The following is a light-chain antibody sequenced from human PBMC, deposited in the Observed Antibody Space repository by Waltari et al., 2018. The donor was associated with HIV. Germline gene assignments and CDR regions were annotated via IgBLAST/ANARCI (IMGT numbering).Light chain of an antibody. Sequence: DIQMTQSRSSMSASVGDRVTITCRASQGISIYLAWYQQKPGKVPKLLIYKASTLHPGVPSRFSGSGSGTDFTLTISSLQPEDVSTYYCQNYNSAPLTFGPGTKVEIK. V-gene: IGKV1-27*01. J-gene: IGKJ1*01. CDR2: KAS. CDR1: QGISIY. CDR3: QNYNSAPLT.